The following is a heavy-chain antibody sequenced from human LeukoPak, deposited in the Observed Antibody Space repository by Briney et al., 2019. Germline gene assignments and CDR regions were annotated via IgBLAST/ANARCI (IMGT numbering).Heavy chain of an antibody. CDR1: EFTFTSYE. Sequence: GRSLRLSCAASEFTFTSYELNWVRQAPGKGLEWVSYISSSGNTISYADSVKGRFTISRDNAKNSLYLQVISLRAEDTAVYYCARGPSIAARYDAFDIWGQGTMVTVSS. D-gene: IGHD6-6*01. CDR3: ARGPSIAARYDAFDI. V-gene: IGHV3-48*03. J-gene: IGHJ3*02. CDR2: ISSSGNTI.